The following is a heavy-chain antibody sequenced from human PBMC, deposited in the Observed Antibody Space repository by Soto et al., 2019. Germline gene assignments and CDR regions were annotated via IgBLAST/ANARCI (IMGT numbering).Heavy chain of an antibody. D-gene: IGHD5-18*01. V-gene: IGHV2-70*01. CDR2: IDWDDDK. CDR3: ARIRVVEVDTPMVTPFAY. Sequence: SGPTLVNPTQTLTLTCTLSGFSLSTSGMCVSWIRQPPGKALEWLALIDWDDDKYYSTSLRTRLTISKDTSKNQVVLTMTNMDPVDTATYYCARIRVVEVDTPMVTPFAYSSQRTPDTGSS. J-gene: IGHJ4*01. CDR1: GFSLSTSGMC.